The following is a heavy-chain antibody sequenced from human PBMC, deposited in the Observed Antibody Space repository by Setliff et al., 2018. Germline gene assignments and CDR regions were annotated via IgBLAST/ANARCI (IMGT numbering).Heavy chain of an antibody. CDR1: GFNFSSYA. Sequence: LKISCAASGFNFSSYAFNWVRQAPGKGLEWVSSISSRSTYIYYADSVKGRFTISRDNANNSLYLQMNSLRAEDTAMYYCARFACNGGSCYLSASDYWGQGTLVTVSS. J-gene: IGHJ4*02. CDR2: ISSRSTYI. V-gene: IGHV3-21*06. D-gene: IGHD2-15*01. CDR3: ARFACNGGSCYLSASDY.